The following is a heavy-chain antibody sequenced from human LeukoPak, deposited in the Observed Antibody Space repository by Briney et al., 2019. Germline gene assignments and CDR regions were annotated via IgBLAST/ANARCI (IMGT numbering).Heavy chain of an antibody. V-gene: IGHV1-2*02. J-gene: IGHJ3*02. Sequence: ASVKVSCKASGYTFTGYYMHWVRQAPGQGLEWMGWINPNSGGTNYAQKFQGRVTMTRGTSISTAYMELSRLRSDDTAVYYCARLCLYSSGYFAFDIWGQGTMVTVSS. CDR2: INPNSGGT. D-gene: IGHD3-22*01. CDR3: ARLCLYSSGYFAFDI. CDR1: GYTFTGYY.